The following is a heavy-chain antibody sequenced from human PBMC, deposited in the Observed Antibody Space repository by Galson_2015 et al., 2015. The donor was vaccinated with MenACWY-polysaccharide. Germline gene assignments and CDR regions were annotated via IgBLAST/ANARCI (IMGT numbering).Heavy chain of an antibody. Sequence: CAISGDSVSSNSAAWNWIRQSPSRGLEWLGRTYYRSKWYNDYAVSVKSRITINPDTSKNQFSLQLNSVTPEDTAVYYCARNRRIAAAATNDYYYYGMDVWGQGTTVTVSS. CDR3: ARNRRIAAAATNDYYYYGMDV. J-gene: IGHJ6*02. D-gene: IGHD6-13*01. CDR1: GDSVSSNSAA. V-gene: IGHV6-1*01. CDR2: TYYRSKWYN.